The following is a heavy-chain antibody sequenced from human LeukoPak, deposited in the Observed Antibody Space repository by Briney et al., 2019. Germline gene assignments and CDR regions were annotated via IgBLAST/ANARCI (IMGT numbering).Heavy chain of an antibody. CDR2: IIPIFDTA. CDR1: GGTFSSYA. V-gene: IGHV1-69*05. CDR3: ARDDYYYDSSGYYYGYYFDY. D-gene: IGHD3-22*01. Sequence: SVKVSCKASGGTFSSYAISWVRQAPGPGLEWMGGIIPIFDTANYAQKFQGRVTITTDESTSTAYMELSSLRSEDTAVYYCARDDYYYDSSGYYYGYYFDYWGQGTLVTVSS. J-gene: IGHJ4*02.